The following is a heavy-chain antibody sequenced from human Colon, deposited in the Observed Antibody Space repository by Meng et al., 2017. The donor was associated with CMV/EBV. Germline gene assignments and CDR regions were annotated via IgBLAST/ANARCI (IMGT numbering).Heavy chain of an antibody. D-gene: IGHD3-3*01. J-gene: IGHJ6*02. V-gene: IGHV3-48*04. CDR2: ISSSSSTI. CDR3: ARPKGVDYYYAMDV. Sequence: GESLKISCAASGFTFRNYDMNWVRQAPGKGLEWVSCISSSSSTIYYADSVKGRFTISRDNAKNSLYLQMNSLRAEDTAVYYCARPKGVDYYYAMDVWGQGTTVTV. CDR1: GFTFRNYD.